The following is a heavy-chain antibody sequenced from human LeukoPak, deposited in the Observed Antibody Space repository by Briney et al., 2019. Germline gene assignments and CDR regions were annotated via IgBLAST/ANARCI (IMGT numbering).Heavy chain of an antibody. CDR3: ARAIIAAAGSLYYYYYYGMDV. V-gene: IGHV4-39*07. CDR1: GGSLSSSSYY. J-gene: IGHJ6*02. CDR2: IYYGGST. Sequence: SETLSLTCTVSGGSLSSSSYYWGWIRQPPGKGLEWIGSIYYGGSTYYNPSLKSRVTISVDTSKNQFSLKLSSVTAADTAVYYCARAIIAAAGSLYYYYYYGMDVWGQGTTVTVSS. D-gene: IGHD6-13*01.